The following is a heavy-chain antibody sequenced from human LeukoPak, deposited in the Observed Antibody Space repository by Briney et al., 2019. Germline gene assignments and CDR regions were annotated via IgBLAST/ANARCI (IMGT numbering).Heavy chain of an antibody. CDR2: IYSGGST. CDR3: ARGPGFDGTYPYFFDF. V-gene: IGHV4-31*03. Sequence: SETLSLTCTVSGVSISSGGHYWSWIRQHPGEGLEWIGYIYSGGSTYHNPSLNSRVTISRDTSSNQFSLNLRSVTAADAAVYYCARGPGFDGTYPYFFDFWGQGALVTVSS. CDR1: GVSISSGGHY. D-gene: IGHD1-26*01. J-gene: IGHJ4*02.